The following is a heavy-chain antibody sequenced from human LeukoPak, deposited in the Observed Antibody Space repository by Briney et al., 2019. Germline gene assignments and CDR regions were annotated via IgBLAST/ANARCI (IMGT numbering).Heavy chain of an antibody. CDR3: AHIIYPPYYDILTDAFDI. Sequence: SGPTLVNPTQTLTLTCAFSGFSLSTSGVGVGWIRQPPGKALEWLALIYWDDDKRYSPSLKSRLTITKDTSKNQVVLTMTNMDPVDTATYYCAHIIYPPYYDILTDAFDIWGQGTMVTVSS. J-gene: IGHJ3*02. CDR2: IYWDDDK. D-gene: IGHD3-9*01. CDR1: GFSLSTSGVG. V-gene: IGHV2-5*02.